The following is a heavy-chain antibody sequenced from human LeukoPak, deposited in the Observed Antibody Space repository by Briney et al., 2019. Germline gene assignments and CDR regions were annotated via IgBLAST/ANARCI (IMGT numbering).Heavy chain of an antibody. V-gene: IGHV4-61*01. CDR3: ARDMVGATYYYGMDV. CDR2: IYYSGST. Sequence: SETLSLTCNVSGGSVSSGSYYWSWIRQPPGKGLEWIGYIYYSGSTNYNPSLKSRVTISVDTSKNQFSLKLSSVAAADTAVYYCARDMVGATYYYGMDVWGQGTTVTVSS. D-gene: IGHD1-26*01. CDR1: GGSVSSGSYY. J-gene: IGHJ6*02.